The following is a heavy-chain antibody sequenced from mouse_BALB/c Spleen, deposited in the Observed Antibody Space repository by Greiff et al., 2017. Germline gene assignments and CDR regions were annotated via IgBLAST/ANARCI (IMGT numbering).Heavy chain of an antibody. J-gene: IGHJ4*01. CDR3: ASPGVRTIYYAMDY. CDR2: ISSGGGNT. D-gene: IGHD2-14*01. V-gene: IGHV5-9*03. Sequence: EVQVVESGGGLVKPGGSLKLSCAASGFTFSSYTMSWVRQTPEKRLEWVATISSGGGNTYYPDSVKGRFTISRDNAKNNLYLQMSSLRSEDTALYYCASPGVRTIYYAMDYWGQGTSVTVSS. CDR1: GFTFSSYT.